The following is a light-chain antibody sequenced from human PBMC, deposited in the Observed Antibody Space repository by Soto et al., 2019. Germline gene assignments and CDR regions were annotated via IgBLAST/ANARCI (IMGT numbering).Light chain of an antibody. J-gene: IGLJ3*02. CDR2: LNSDGSH. V-gene: IGLV4-69*01. CDR3: QTWGAGIRV. CDR1: SGHSNYA. Sequence: QPVLTQSPSASASLGASVNLTCTLSSGHSNYAIAWHQQQPEKGPRYLMKLNSDGSHSKGDGIPDRFSGSSSGAERYLTISSLQSADEADYYCQTWGAGIRVFGGGTKLTVL.